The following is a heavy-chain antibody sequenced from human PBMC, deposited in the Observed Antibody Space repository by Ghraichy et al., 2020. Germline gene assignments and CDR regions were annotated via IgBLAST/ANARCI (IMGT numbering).Heavy chain of an antibody. Sequence: SETLSLTCTVSGGSISSYYWSWIRQPPGKGLEWIGYIYYSGSTNYNPSLKSRVTISVDTSKNQFSLKLSSVTAADTAVYYCARHSPSSSWTHPAFDYWGQGTLVTVSS. D-gene: IGHD6-13*01. V-gene: IGHV4-59*08. J-gene: IGHJ4*02. CDR2: IYYSGST. CDR3: ARHSPSSSWTHPAFDY. CDR1: GGSISSYY.